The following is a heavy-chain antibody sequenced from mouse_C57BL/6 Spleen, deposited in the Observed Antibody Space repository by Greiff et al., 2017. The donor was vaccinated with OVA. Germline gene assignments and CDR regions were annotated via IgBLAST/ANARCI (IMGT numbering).Heavy chain of an antibody. V-gene: IGHV1-82*01. CDR3: ARHGSREDWYFDV. D-gene: IGHD1-1*01. J-gene: IGHJ1*03. CDR1: GYAFSSSW. Sequence: QVQLQQSGPELVKPGASVKISCKASGYAFSSSWMNWVKQRPGKGLEWIGRIYPGDGDTNYNGKFKGKATLTADKSSSTAYMQLSSLTSEDSAVYFCARHGSREDWYFDVWGTGTTVTVSS. CDR2: IYPGDGDT.